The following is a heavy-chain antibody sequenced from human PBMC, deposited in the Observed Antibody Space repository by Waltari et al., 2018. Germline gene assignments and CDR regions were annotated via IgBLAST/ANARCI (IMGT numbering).Heavy chain of an antibody. D-gene: IGHD1-26*01. CDR1: GYTFTDYY. V-gene: IGHV1-69-2*01. Sequence: EVQLVQSGAEVKKPGATVKISCKASGYTFTDYYMHGVQQAPGKGLEWMGRVDPEDGETIYADKFQGGVTITADTSTDTAYMDMSRLRLADTAAYYCATARGVGATTDFDYWGQGPLVTVSS. CDR3: ATARGVGATTDFDY. J-gene: IGHJ4*02. CDR2: VDPEDGET.